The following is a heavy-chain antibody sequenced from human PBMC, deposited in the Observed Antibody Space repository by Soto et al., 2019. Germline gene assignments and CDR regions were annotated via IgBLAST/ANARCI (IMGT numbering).Heavy chain of an antibody. CDR3: ARQTGLVVDY. CDR1: GGSISSYY. Sequence: SETLSLTCTVSGGSISSYYWSWIRQPPGKGLEWIGYIYYSGSTNYNPSLKSRVTISVDTSKNQFSLKLSSVTAADTAVYYCARQTGLVVDYWGQGTLVTVSS. CDR2: IYYSGST. D-gene: IGHD2-21*01. V-gene: IGHV4-59*08. J-gene: IGHJ4*02.